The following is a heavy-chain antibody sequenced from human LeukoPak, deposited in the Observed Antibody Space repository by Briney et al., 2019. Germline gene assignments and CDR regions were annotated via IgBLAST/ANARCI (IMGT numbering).Heavy chain of an antibody. CDR2: MNPNSGNT. CDR3: ARGPGYYYYYYMEV. D-gene: IGHD1-14*01. CDR1: GYTFTSYD. V-gene: IGHV1-8*01. Sequence: ASVKVSCKASGYTFTSYDINWVRQATGQGLEWMRWMNPNSGNTGYAQKFQGRVTMTRNTSISTAYMELSSLRSEDTAVYYCARGPGYYYYYYMEVWGKGTTVTVSS. J-gene: IGHJ6*03.